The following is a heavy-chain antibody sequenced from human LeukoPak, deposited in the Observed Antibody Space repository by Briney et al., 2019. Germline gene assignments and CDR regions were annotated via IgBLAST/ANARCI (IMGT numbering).Heavy chain of an antibody. J-gene: IGHJ6*03. CDR3: ARVSVTPDYYYYMDV. D-gene: IGHD1-14*01. Sequence: PSETLSLTCTVSGGSISSGSYYWSWIRQPAGKGLEWIGRIYTSGSTNYNPSLKSRVTMSVDTSKNQFSLKLSSVTAADTAVYYCARVSVTPDYYYYMDVWGKGTTVTVSS. V-gene: IGHV4-61*02. CDR2: IYTSGST. CDR1: GGSISSGSYY.